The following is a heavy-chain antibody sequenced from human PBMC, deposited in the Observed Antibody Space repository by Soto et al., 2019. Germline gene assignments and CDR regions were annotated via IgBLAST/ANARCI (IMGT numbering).Heavy chain of an antibody. V-gene: IGHV1-69*13. J-gene: IGHJ4*02. Sequence: SVKVSCKASGGTFSSYAISWVRQAPGQGLEWMGGIIPIFGTANYAQKFQGRVTITADESTSTAYMELSSLRYEDTAVYYCARDGVAAGNINFDYWGQGTLVTVSS. CDR1: GGTFSSYA. CDR2: IIPIFGTA. D-gene: IGHD6-25*01. CDR3: ARDGVAAGNINFDY.